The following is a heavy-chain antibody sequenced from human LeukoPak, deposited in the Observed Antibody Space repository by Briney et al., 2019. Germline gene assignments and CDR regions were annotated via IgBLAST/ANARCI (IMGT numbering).Heavy chain of an antibody. J-gene: IGHJ4*02. V-gene: IGHV3-9*01. Sequence: GRSLRLSCAASGFTFDDYAMHWVRQAPGKGLEWVSGNSWNSGSIGYADSVKGRFTISRDNAKNSLYLQINSLRAEDTAVYYCARVGIMGYCSSTSCYSDPDYWGQGTLVTVSS. CDR1: GFTFDDYA. CDR2: NSWNSGSI. CDR3: ARVGIMGYCSSTSCYSDPDY. D-gene: IGHD2-2*01.